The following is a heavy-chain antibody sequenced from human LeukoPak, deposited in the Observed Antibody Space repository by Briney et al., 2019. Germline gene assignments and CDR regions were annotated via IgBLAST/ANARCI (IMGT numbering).Heavy chain of an antibody. Sequence: GGSLRFSCTASGLTFSTSGFNWVRQAPGKGLEWVASIGPTGSDRYHADSIKGRFTISRDNANNFLYLQMNSLRAEDTAVYYCATETNGRHYDYWGQGTLLTVSS. V-gene: IGHV3-21*06. D-gene: IGHD1-14*01. CDR2: IGPTGSDR. CDR1: GLTFSTSG. J-gene: IGHJ4*02. CDR3: ATETNGRHYDY.